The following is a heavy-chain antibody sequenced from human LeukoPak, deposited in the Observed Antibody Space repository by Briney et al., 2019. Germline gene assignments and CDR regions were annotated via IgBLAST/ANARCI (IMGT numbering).Heavy chain of an antibody. CDR1: AGTFSRYA. D-gene: IGHD3-10*01. V-gene: IGHV1-69*06. Sequence: SVRVSCKTSAGTFSRYAISWVRQAPGQGLEWMGRITPMSATPSQTQWIQGRVTITADISTNTVYLDLSSLRSEDTALYFCAGDPPGTPVGFDIWGQGTMVTVSS. CDR2: ITPMSATP. J-gene: IGHJ3*02. CDR3: AGDPPGTPVGFDI.